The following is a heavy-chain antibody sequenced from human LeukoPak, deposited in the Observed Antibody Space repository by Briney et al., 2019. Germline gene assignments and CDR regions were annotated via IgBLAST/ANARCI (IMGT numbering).Heavy chain of an antibody. CDR2: ISGGGGSK. Sequence: GGSLRLSSVASGFTFSSYVMSWVRQAPGQGLEWGSSISGGGGSKLYADPVKGRLTISRAISTNIVYLQMDSLRVDDTAVYYCARPHDSSQHPFDYWGQGTLVTVSS. D-gene: IGHD6-13*01. J-gene: IGHJ4*02. V-gene: IGHV3-23*01. CDR1: GFTFSSYV. CDR3: ARPHDSSQHPFDY.